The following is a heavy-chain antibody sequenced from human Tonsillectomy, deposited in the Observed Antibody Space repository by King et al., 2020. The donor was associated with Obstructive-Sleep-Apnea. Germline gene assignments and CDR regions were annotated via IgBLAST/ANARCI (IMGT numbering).Heavy chain of an antibody. CDR1: GGSVSSGSYY. V-gene: IGHV4-61*01. CDR3: ARDHYDILTGYRSRAGMDV. D-gene: IGHD3-9*01. CDR2: IYYSGGT. J-gene: IGHJ6*02. Sequence: QLQESGPGLVKPSETLSLTCTVSGGSVSSGSYYWSWIRQPPGEGLEGIGYIYYSGGTNYNPSLKSRGTISVDTSKNQFSLKLSSVTAADTAVYYCARDHYDILTGYRSRAGMDVWGQGTTVTVSS.